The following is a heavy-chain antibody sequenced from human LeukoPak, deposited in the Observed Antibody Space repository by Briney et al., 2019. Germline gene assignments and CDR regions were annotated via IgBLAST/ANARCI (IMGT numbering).Heavy chain of an antibody. CDR2: MNPNSGNT. D-gene: IGHD1-26*01. Sequence: ASVKVSCKASRYTFTSYDINWLRQATGQGLEWMGWMNPNSGNTGYAQRFHGRVTMTRNTSISTAYMERSSLRSENTAVYYCTRLRSLAFDIWGQGTMVTVSS. J-gene: IGHJ3*02. CDR1: RYTFTSYD. V-gene: IGHV1-8*01. CDR3: TRLRSLAFDI.